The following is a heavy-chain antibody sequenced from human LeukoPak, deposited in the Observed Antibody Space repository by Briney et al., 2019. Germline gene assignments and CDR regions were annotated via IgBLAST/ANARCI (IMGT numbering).Heavy chain of an antibody. D-gene: IGHD2-2*01. CDR3: ARDPRVVVPAATPRRSYYYYGMDV. CDR1: GFTVSSNY. CDR2: IYSGGST. Sequence: GGSLRLSCAASGFTVSSNYMSWVRQAPGKGLEWVSVIYSGGSTYYADSVKGRFTISRDNSKNTLYLQMNSLRAEDTAVYYCARDPRVVVPAATPRRSYYYYGMDVWGQGTTVIVSS. J-gene: IGHJ6*02. V-gene: IGHV3-53*01.